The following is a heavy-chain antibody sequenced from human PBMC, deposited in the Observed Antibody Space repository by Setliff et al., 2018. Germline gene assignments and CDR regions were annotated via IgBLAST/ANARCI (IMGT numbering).Heavy chain of an antibody. J-gene: IGHJ4*02. V-gene: IGHV1-2*06. D-gene: IGHD6-25*01. CDR3: ARDLYNSGSDY. CDR1: GHTFITFG. Sequence: ASVKVSCKASGHTFITFGISWVRQAPGQGLEWMGRINPNSGGTNYAQKFQGRVTMTRNTSISTAYMDLSRLRSDDTAVYYCARDLYNSGSDYWGQGTLVTSPQ. CDR2: INPNSGGT.